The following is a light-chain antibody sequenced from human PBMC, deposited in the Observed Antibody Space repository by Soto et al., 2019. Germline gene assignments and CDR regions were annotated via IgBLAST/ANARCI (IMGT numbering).Light chain of an antibody. V-gene: IGKV4-1*01. CDR2: WAS. J-gene: IGKJ1*01. Sequence: DIVMTQSPDSLAVSLGERATIDCKSSQSVFYSSSNKNYLAWYQQKPGQPPKLLISWASTRESGVPDRFSGSGSGTDFTLTISSLQAEDVAVYYCQHYYSSWTFGQGTKVDIK. CDR3: QHYYSSWT. CDR1: QSVFYSSSNKNY.